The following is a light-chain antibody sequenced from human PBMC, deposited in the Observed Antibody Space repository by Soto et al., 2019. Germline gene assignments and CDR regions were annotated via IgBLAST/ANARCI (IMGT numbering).Light chain of an antibody. J-gene: IGKJ4*01. V-gene: IGKV3-20*01. CDR2: GAS. CDR1: QSVSSSY. CDR3: QQYGSTPRLT. Sequence: EIVLTQSPGTLSLSPGERATLSCRASQSVSSSYLAWYQQKPGQAPRLLIYGASSRATGIPDRFSGRGSGIDFTLTISRLEPQDFAVYYCQQYGSTPRLTFGGGNKVEIK.